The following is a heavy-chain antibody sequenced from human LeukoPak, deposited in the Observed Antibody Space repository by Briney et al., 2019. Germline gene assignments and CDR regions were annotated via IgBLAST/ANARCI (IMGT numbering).Heavy chain of an antibody. Sequence: PSETLSLTCTVSGGSISSYYWSWIRQPAGKGLEWIGRIYTSGSTNYNPSLKSRVTMSVDTSKNQFSLKLSSVTAADTAVYYCARFSGYSSSWSPRYFDLWGRGTLVTVSS. CDR2: IYTSGST. V-gene: IGHV4-4*07. CDR1: GGSISSYY. CDR3: ARFSGYSSSWSPRYFDL. D-gene: IGHD6-13*01. J-gene: IGHJ2*01.